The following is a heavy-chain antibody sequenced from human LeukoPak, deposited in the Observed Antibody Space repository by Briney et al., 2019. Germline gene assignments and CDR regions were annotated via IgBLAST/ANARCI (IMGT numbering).Heavy chain of an antibody. CDR3: ARDHAGSGRAFDY. J-gene: IGHJ4*02. V-gene: IGHV3-30*03. D-gene: IGHD2-15*01. CDR1: GFTFSTYG. Sequence: GGSLRLSCAASGFTFSTYGIHWVRQAPGKGLEWVGLLSSGGINKHYADSVKGRFIISRDNSMNTLYLQMNSLGVEDTAVYYCARDHAGSGRAFDYWGQGTLVTVSS. CDR2: LSSGGINK.